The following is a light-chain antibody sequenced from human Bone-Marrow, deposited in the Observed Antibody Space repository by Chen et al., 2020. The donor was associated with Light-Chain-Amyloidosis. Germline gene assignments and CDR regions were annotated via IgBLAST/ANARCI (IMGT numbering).Light chain of an antibody. CDR1: QGISSY. J-gene: IGKJ1*01. CDR2: AAS. Sequence: DIQLTQSPSFLSASVGDRVTITCRASQGISSYLAWYQQKPGKAPKLVIYAASTLQSGVPSRFSGSGSGTEFTLTINSLQPEDLATYYCQQVDSYPRTFGQGTKVEIK. CDR3: QQVDSYPRT. V-gene: IGKV1-9*01.